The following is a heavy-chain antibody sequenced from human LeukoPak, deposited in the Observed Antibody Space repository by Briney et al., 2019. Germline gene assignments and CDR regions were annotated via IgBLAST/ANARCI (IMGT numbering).Heavy chain of an antibody. Sequence: PGGSLRLSCAASGFTFSSYWMSWVRQAPGKGLEWVANIKQDGSEKYYVDSVKGRFTISRDNAKNSLYLQMNSLRAEDSAVYYCASGVAACYFDYWGQGTLVTVSS. J-gene: IGHJ4*02. V-gene: IGHV3-7*01. CDR2: IKQDGSEK. D-gene: IGHD2-15*01. CDR1: GFTFSSYW. CDR3: ASGVAACYFDY.